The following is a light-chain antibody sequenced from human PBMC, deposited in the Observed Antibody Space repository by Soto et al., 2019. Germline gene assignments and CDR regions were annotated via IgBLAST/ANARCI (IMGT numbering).Light chain of an antibody. J-gene: IGLJ7*01. CDR3: VLLCSGEWV. CDR2: RTN. CDR1: TGAVTSDYY. V-gene: IGLV7-43*01. Sequence: QAVVTQEPSLTVSPGGTVTLTCALTTGAVTSDYYPNWFQRKPGQALRTLIYRTNNKHSWTPARFSGSLLGGKAALTLSGVQPEDEADYYCVLLCSGEWVFGGGTQLNVL.